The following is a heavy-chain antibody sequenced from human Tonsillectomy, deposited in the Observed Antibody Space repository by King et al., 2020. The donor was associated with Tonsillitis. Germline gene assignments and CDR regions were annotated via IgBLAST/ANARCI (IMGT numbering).Heavy chain of an antibody. J-gene: IGHJ5*02. CDR1: GFTFSSYA. V-gene: IGHV3-30*04. CDR2: ISYDGSNK. Sequence: VQLVESGGGVVQPGRSLRLSCAASGFTFSSYAMHWVRQAPGKGLEWVAVISYDGSNKYYADSVKGRFTISRDNSKNTLYLQMNSLRAGDTAVYYCARGIVGATRWFDPWGQGTLVTVSS. CDR3: ARGIVGATRWFDP. D-gene: IGHD1-26*01.